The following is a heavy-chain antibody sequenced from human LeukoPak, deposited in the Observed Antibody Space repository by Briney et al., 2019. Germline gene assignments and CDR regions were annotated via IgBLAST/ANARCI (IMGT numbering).Heavy chain of an antibody. CDR1: GGSFSGYY. J-gene: IGHJ4*02. Sequence: SETLSLTCAVYGGSFSGYYWSWIRQPPGKGLEWIGEINHSGSTNYNPSLKSRVTISVDTSKNQFSLKLSSVTAADTAVYYCAIMAARPYPFGYWGRGTLVTVSS. V-gene: IGHV4-34*01. CDR2: INHSGST. CDR3: AIMAARPYPFGY. D-gene: IGHD6-6*01.